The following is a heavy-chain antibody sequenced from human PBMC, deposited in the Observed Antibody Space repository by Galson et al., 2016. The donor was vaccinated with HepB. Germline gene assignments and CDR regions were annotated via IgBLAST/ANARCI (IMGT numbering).Heavy chain of an antibody. V-gene: IGHV3-23*01. J-gene: IGHJ4*02. CDR3: AKVPHHSTGWPREIDY. CDR2: LTGSGGGT. Sequence: SLRLSCAASGFTFSSYAMNWVRQAPGKGLEWVATLTGSGGGTYYADSVKGRFTISRDNSKSTLYLEMISLRAGDTAVYYCAKVPHHSTGWPREIDYWGQGTLVIVSS. D-gene: IGHD6-25*01. CDR1: GFTFSSYA.